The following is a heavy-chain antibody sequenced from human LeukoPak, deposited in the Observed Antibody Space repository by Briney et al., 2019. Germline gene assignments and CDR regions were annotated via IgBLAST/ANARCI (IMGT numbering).Heavy chain of an antibody. CDR3: AKQQGYYYDSSGYAEFDY. CDR1: GFTFSSYA. CDR2: ISGSGGST. J-gene: IGHJ4*02. V-gene: IGHV3-23*01. Sequence: GGSLRLSCAASGFTFSSYAMSWVRQAPGKGLEWVSAISGSGGSTYYADSAKGRFTISRDNSKNTLYLQMNSLRAEDTAVYYCAKQQGYYYDSSGYAEFDYWGQGTLVTVSS. D-gene: IGHD3-22*01.